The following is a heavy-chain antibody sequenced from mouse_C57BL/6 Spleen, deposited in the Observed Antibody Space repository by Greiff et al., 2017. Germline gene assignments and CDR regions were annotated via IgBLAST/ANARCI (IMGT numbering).Heavy chain of an antibody. D-gene: IGHD1-1*01. J-gene: IGHJ3*01. CDR2: ILPSIGRT. CDR3: ARPLFYGSSYPFAY. Sequence: QVQLQQSGSELRSPGSSVTLSCKDFDSEVSPIAYMSWVRQKPGHGFEWIGGILPSIGRTIYGEKFEDKATLDADTLSNTAYLELNSLTSEDSAIYYCARPLFYGSSYPFAYWGQGTLVTVSA. CDR1: DSEVSPIAY. V-gene: IGHV15-2*01.